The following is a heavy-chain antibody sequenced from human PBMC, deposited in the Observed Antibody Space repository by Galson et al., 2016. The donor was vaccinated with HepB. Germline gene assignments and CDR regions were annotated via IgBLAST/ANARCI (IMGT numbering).Heavy chain of an antibody. CDR1: GFTFSNYA. V-gene: IGHV3-23*01. CDR2: ISGSGGNT. J-gene: IGHJ6*03. Sequence: SLRLSCAASGFTFSNYAMSWVRQAPGKGLEWVSAISGSGGNTYYADSVKGRFTISRDNSKNTLYLQMNSLRAEDTAVYYCASRDLPYYYYNYMDVWGKGTTVTVSS. D-gene: IGHD3-10*01. CDR3: ASRDLPYYYYNYMDV.